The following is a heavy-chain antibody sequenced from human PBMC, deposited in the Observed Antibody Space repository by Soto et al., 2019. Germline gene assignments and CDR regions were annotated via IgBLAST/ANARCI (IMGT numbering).Heavy chain of an antibody. CDR3: IRDLRSGDF. CDR1: GFTFSRYW. CDR2: IAGEGIST. J-gene: IGHJ4*02. Sequence: EVQLVESGGGLVQPGGSLRLSCAASGFTFSRYWMHWVRQAPGKGLVWVSRIAGEGISTNYADSVKGRFTASRDNAKNTVYLEMSSVRAEDTAVYYCIRDLRSGDFWGQGTLVTVSS. V-gene: IGHV3-74*01. D-gene: IGHD6-19*01.